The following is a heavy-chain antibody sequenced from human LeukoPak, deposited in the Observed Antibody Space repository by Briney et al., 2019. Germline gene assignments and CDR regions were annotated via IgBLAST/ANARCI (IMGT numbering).Heavy chain of an antibody. D-gene: IGHD5-12*01. CDR3: ARAEGYGAIDY. Sequence: GGSLRLSCAASGFTFDDYAMHWVRQAPGKGLEWVSLISWDGGSTYYADSVKGRFTISRDNANNSLYLQMDSLTAEDTAFYYCARAEGYGAIDYWGQGTLVTVSS. V-gene: IGHV3-43D*03. CDR1: GFTFDDYA. CDR2: ISWDGGST. J-gene: IGHJ4*02.